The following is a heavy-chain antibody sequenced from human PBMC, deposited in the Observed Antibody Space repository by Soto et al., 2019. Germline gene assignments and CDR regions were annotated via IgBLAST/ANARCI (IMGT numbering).Heavy chain of an antibody. CDR3: ALTGTYDVDY. V-gene: IGHV4-30-4*01. J-gene: IGHJ4*02. Sequence: QVQLQESGPGLVKPSQTLSLTCTVSGGSISSGDYYWSWIRQPPGKGLEWIGCIYYSGSTYYNSSLKRRVTISVDTSKNQSSLRPSSVTAADTAVYYCALTGTYDVDYWGQGTLVTVSS. CDR1: GGSISSGDYY. D-gene: IGHD3-9*01. CDR2: IYYSGST.